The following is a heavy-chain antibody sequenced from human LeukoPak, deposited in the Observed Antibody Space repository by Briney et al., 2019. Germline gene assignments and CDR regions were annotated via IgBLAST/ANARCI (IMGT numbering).Heavy chain of an antibody. D-gene: IGHD2-21*01. V-gene: IGHV3-30*18. CDR1: GFTFSSYG. Sequence: GRSLRLSCAASGFTFSSYGMHWVRQAPGKGLEWVAVISYDGSNKYYADSVKGRFTISRDNSKNTLYLQMNSLRAEDTAVYYCAKVWHYYYMDVWAKGPRSPSP. J-gene: IGHJ6*03. CDR3: AKVWHYYYMDV. CDR2: ISYDGSNK.